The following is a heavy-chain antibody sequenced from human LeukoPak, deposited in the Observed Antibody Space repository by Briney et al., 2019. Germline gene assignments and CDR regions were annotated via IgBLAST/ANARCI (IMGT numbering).Heavy chain of an antibody. CDR2: IYYSGST. CDR3: ARGGYSYGHGYYYYYMDV. Sequence: SETPSLTCTVSGGSISSYYWSWIRQPPGKGLEWIGYIYYSGSTNYNPSLKSRVTISVDTSKNQFSLRLSSVTAADTAVYYCARGGYSYGHGYYYYYMDVWGKGTTVTVSS. CDR1: GGSISSYY. D-gene: IGHD5-18*01. V-gene: IGHV4-59*01. J-gene: IGHJ6*03.